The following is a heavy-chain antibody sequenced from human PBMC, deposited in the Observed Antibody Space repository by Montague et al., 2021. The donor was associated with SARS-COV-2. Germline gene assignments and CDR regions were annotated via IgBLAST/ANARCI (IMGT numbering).Heavy chain of an antibody. CDR2: IYWDDDK. D-gene: IGHD3-3*01. V-gene: IGHV2-5*02. J-gene: IGHJ4*02. Sequence: PALVKPTQTLTLTCTFSGFSLSTSGVGVGWIRQPPGKALEWLALIYWDDDKRYSPSLKSRLTITKDTSKNQVVLTMTNMDPVDTATYFCARKGRGFWSGAFDSWGQGTLVTVSS. CDR3: ARKGRGFWSGAFDS. CDR1: GFSLSTSGVG.